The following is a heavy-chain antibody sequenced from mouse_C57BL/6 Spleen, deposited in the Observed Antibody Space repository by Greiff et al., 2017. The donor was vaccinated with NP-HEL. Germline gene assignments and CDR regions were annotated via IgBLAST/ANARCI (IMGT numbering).Heavy chain of an antibody. CDR2: IYPGDGDT. Sequence: QVQLKESGPELVKPGASVKISCKASGYAFSSSWMNWVKQRPGKGLEWIGRIYPGDGDTNYNGKFKGKATLTADKSSSTAYMQLSSLTSEDSAVYFCARYGPYYYGSTPYAMDYWGQGTSVTVSS. CDR1: GYAFSSSW. CDR3: ARYGPYYYGSTPYAMDY. D-gene: IGHD1-1*01. J-gene: IGHJ4*01. V-gene: IGHV1-82*01.